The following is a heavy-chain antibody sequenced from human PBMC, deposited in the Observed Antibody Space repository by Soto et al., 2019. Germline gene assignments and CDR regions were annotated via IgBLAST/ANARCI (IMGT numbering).Heavy chain of an antibody. D-gene: IGHD5-12*01. CDR1: GGTFSSYA. V-gene: IGHV1-69*13. J-gene: IGHJ4*02. CDR2: IIPIFGTA. Sequence: SVKVSCKASGGTFSSYAISWVRQAPGQGLEWMGGIIPIFGTANYAQKFQGRVTITADESTSTAYMELSSLRSEDTAVYYCANRDGYNYAPDYWGQGTLVTVSS. CDR3: ANRDGYNYAPDY.